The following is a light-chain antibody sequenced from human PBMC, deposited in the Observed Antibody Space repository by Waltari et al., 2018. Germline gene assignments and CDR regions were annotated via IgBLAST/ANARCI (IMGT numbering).Light chain of an antibody. CDR3: QTWGTGIHV. V-gene: IGLV4-69*01. CDR2: LNSDGSH. Sequence: QLVLTQSPSASASLGASVKLTCTLSSGHSSSAIACHRQQPEKGPRYLMKLNSDGSHSKGDGIPDRFSGSSSGAERYLTISSLQSEDEADYYCQTWGTGIHVFGTGTKVTVL. CDR1: SGHSSSA. J-gene: IGLJ1*01.